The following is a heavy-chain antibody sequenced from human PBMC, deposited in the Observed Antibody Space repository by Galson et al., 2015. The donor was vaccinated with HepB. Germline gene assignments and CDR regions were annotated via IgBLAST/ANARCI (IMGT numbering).Heavy chain of an antibody. Sequence: SLRLSCAASGFTLSGYWKHWVRQVPGKGLVWVSRINSDGSSTNYADSVKGRFTISRDNAKNTLYLQMNSLGAEDTAVYYCARGNDGYGSFDQWGQGILVTVSS. CDR2: INSDGSST. CDR3: ARGNDGYGSFDQ. D-gene: IGHD5-18*01. V-gene: IGHV3-74*01. J-gene: IGHJ4*02. CDR1: GFTLSGYW.